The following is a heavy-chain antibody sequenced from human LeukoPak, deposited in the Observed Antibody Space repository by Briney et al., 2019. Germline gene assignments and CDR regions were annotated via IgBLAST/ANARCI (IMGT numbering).Heavy chain of an antibody. J-gene: IGHJ6*04. V-gene: IGHV4-59*01. CDR2: IYFSGST. CDR3: ARGEALVSNYGMDV. CDR1: GASINGYY. Sequence: PSETLSLTCTVSGASINGYYWNWIRQPPGKGLEWIGYIYFSGSTSYNPSLKSRVTMSVDTSRNQFSLKLSSVTAADTAVYYCARGEALVSNYGMDVWAKGTTVTVSS. D-gene: IGHD5-18*01.